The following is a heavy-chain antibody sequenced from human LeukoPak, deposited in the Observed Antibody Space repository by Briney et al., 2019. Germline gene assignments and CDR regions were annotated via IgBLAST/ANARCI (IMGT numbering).Heavy chain of an antibody. V-gene: IGHV1-46*01. D-gene: IGHD5-18*01. Sequence: ASVKVSCKASGYTFTSYYIHWVRQAPGQGLEWMGLINPSGGRTRYAQKFQGGVTMTRDMSTSTVYMDLSSLRSEDSAVYYCARRSYGYYYFDYWGQGTLVTVSS. CDR1: GYTFTSYY. J-gene: IGHJ4*02. CDR3: ARRSYGYYYFDY. CDR2: INPSGGRT.